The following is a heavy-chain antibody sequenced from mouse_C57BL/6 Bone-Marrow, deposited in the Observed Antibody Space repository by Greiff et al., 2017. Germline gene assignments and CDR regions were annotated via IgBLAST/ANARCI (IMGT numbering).Heavy chain of an antibody. Sequence: QVQLQQSGPELVKPGASVKISCKASGYAFRSSWMNWVKQRPGKGLEWIGRIYPGDGDTNYNGKFKGKATLTADKSSSTAYMQLSSLTSEDSAVYFCARDPYYSIYFDYWGQGTTLTVSS. V-gene: IGHV1-82*01. CDR1: GYAFRSSW. CDR2: IYPGDGDT. CDR3: ARDPYYSIYFDY. J-gene: IGHJ2*01. D-gene: IGHD2-5*01.